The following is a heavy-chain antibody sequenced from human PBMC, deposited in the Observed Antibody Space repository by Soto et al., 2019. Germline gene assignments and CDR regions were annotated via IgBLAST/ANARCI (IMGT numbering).Heavy chain of an antibody. CDR2: ISSSSSTI. CDR1: GFTFSSYS. CDR3: ARDTQWLTPYYYGMDV. V-gene: IGHV3-48*02. D-gene: IGHD6-19*01. J-gene: IGHJ6*02. Sequence: EVQLVESGGGLVQPGGSLRLSCAASGFTFSSYSMNWVRQAPGKGLEWVSYISSSSSTIYYADSVKGRFTISRDNVKNSLYLQMNSLRDEDTAVYYCARDTQWLTPYYYGMDVWGQGTTVTVSS.